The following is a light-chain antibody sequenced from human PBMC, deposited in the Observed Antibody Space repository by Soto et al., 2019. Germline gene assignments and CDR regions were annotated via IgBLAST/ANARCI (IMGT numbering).Light chain of an antibody. V-gene: IGKV1-9*01. CDR2: TAS. J-gene: IGKJ5*01. CDR1: QRISSY. Sequence: EIQLTQSPSFLSACVGEPVTITCRASQRISSYLAWYQQKPGKAPNLLIHTASTLQSGVPSRFSGSGSGTEFTLTISSLQPEDFATYYCQQRNSYPITFGQGTRLEI. CDR3: QQRNSYPIT.